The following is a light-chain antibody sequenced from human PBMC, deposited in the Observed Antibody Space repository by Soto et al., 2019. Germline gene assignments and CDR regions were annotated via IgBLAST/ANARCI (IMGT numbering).Light chain of an antibody. V-gene: IGKV1-9*01. J-gene: IGKJ1*01. CDR3: QHYNSYSEA. CDR1: QGISSY. CDR2: AAS. Sequence: DIQLTQSPSFLSASVGDRVTITCRASQGISSYLAWYQQKPGKAPKLLTYAASTLQSGVPSRFSGSESGTEFTLTISSLQPDDFATYYCQHYNSYSEAFGQGTKV.